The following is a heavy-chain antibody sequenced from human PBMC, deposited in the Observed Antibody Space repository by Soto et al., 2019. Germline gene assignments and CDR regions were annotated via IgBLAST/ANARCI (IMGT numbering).Heavy chain of an antibody. J-gene: IGHJ4*02. D-gene: IGHD5-12*01. CDR2: INHSGST. CDR1: GGSFSGYY. CDR3: ARGRPGGYSGYDPYFEY. Sequence: SETLSLTCAVYGGSFSGYYWSWIRQPPGKGLEWIGEINHSGSTNYNPSLKSRGTISVDTSKNQFSLKLSSATAADTAVYYCARGRPGGYSGYDPYFEYWGQGTLVSVSS. V-gene: IGHV4-34*01.